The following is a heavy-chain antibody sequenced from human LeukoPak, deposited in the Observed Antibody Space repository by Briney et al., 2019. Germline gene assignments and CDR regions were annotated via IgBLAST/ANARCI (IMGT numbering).Heavy chain of an antibody. CDR1: GYTFTGYY. V-gene: IGHV1-2*04. D-gene: IGHD2-2*01. CDR2: INPNSGGT. Sequence: ASVKVSCKASGYTFTGYYMRWVRQAPGQGLEWMGWINPNSGGTNYAQKFQGWVTMTRDTSISTAYMELSRLRSDDTAVYYCAREYCSSTSCSNWFDLWGQGTLVTVSS. J-gene: IGHJ5*02. CDR3: AREYCSSTSCSNWFDL.